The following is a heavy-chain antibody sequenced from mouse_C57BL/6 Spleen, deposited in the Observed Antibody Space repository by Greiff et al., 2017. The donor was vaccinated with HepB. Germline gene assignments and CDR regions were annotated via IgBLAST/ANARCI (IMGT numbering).Heavy chain of an antibody. Sequence: VKLQESGPGLVAPSQSLSITCTVSGFSLTSYGVHWVRQPPGKGLEWLVVIWSDGSTTYNSALKSRLSISKDNSKSQVFLKMNSLQTDDTAMYYCARHASYEDAMDYWGQGTSVTVSS. CDR1: GFSLTSYG. V-gene: IGHV2-6-1*01. J-gene: IGHJ4*01. D-gene: IGHD1-1*01. CDR2: IWSDGST. CDR3: ARHASYEDAMDY.